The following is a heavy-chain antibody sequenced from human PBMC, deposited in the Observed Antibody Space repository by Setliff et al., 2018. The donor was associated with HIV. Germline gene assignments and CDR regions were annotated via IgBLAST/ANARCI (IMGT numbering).Heavy chain of an antibody. CDR2: IYFTGSS. J-gene: IGHJ3*01. V-gene: IGHV4-59*01. Sequence: SETLSLTCTVSGDSISGNYWSWIRQPAGKRLEWIGSIYFTGSSDNNPSLKSRVTLSVDTSKHQFSLKLSSVTAADTAVYYCARVQMAYAAFDVWGQGTMVTVSS. CDR3: ARVQMAYAAFDV. CDR1: GDSISGNY. D-gene: IGHD4-17*01.